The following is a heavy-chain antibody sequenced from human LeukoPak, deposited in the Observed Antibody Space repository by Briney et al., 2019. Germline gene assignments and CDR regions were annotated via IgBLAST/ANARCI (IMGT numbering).Heavy chain of an antibody. CDR3: AKDLENYYDSSGYVDY. D-gene: IGHD3-22*01. CDR1: GFTFSSYG. J-gene: IGHJ4*02. Sequence: PGGSLRLSCAASGFTFSSYGMHWVHQAPGKGLEWVAAISDDGSNKYYADSVKGRFTISRDNSKNTVYLQMNSLRAEDTAVYYCAKDLENYYDSSGYVDYWGQGTLVTVSS. V-gene: IGHV3-30*18. CDR2: ISDDGSNK.